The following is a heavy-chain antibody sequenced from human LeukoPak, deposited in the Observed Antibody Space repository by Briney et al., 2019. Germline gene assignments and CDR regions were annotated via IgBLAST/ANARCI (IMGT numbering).Heavy chain of an antibody. CDR3: ARDRRGTGLDAFDI. J-gene: IGHJ3*02. Sequence: SETLSLTCAVSGYSISSGYYWGWIRQPPGKGLEWIGYIYYSGSTYYNPSLKSRVTISVDTSKNQFSLKLSSVTAADTAVYYCARDRRGTGLDAFDIWGQGTMVTVSS. D-gene: IGHD1-7*01. V-gene: IGHV4-30-4*08. CDR1: GYSISSGYY. CDR2: IYYSGST.